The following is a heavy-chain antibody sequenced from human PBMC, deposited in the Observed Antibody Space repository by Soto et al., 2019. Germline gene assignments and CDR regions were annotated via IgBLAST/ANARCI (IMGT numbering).Heavy chain of an antibody. Sequence: QVQLVQSGPEVKKPGSSVKVSCKASGDTFNSYVITWVRQAPGQGLQWLGGIITAFGTTSYAQNFQDRLAIPADAAAPRVPMELSSLTSDARAMYYCTRSSGYTLGGSMENWGPGALVTASS. J-gene: IGHJ4*02. D-gene: IGHD5-18*01. V-gene: IGHV1-69*01. CDR3: TRSSGYTLGGSMEN. CDR1: GDTFNSYV. CDR2: IITAFGTT.